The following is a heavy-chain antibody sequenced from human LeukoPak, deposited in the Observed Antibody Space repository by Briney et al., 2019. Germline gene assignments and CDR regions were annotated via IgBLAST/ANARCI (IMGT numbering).Heavy chain of an antibody. CDR1: GGSISSSSYY. CDR2: IYTSGST. J-gene: IGHJ6*03. V-gene: IGHV4-39*07. D-gene: IGHD3-22*01. CDR3: ARDFQYYYDSSGYSPSYYYYYMDV. Sequence: SETLSLTCTVSGGSISSSSYYWGWIRQPPGKGLEWIGRIYTSGSTNYNPSLKSRVTISVDTSKNQFSLKLSSVTAADTAVYYCARDFQYYYDSSGYSPSYYYYYMDVWGKGTTVTVSS.